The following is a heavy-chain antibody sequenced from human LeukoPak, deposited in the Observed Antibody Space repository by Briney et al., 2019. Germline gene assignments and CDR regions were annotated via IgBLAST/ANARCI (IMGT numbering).Heavy chain of an antibody. J-gene: IGHJ4*02. CDR3: AKGPQVYDIAAPLLV. Sequence: PGGSLRLSCAASGFTFSSYSMNWVRQAPGKGLEWVSSISYSSAYIYQADSLKGRFTTSRDNAKNSLYLQMNSLRAEDTALYYCAKGPQVYDIAAPLLVWGQGTLVTVSS. D-gene: IGHD3-9*01. V-gene: IGHV3-21*04. CDR2: ISYSSAYI. CDR1: GFTFSSYS.